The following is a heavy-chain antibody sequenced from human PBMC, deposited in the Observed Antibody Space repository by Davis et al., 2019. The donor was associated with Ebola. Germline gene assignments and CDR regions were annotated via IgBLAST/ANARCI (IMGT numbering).Heavy chain of an antibody. J-gene: IGHJ4*02. CDR3: ARGRPSTVTKGFYFDY. Sequence: PGGSLRLSCAASGFTFSSYSMNWVRQAPGKGLEWVSSISSSSSYIYYADSVKGRFTISRDNAKNSLYLQMNSLRAEDTAVYYCARGRPSTVTKGFYFDYWGQGTLVTVSS. CDR2: ISSSSSYI. V-gene: IGHV3-21*01. D-gene: IGHD4-17*01. CDR1: GFTFSSYS.